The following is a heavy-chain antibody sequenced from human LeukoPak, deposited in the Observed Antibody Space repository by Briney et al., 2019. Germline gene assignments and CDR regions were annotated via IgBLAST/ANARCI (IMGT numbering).Heavy chain of an antibody. CDR2: IKRKADGGTA. CDR1: GLTLSNAG. CDR3: TTGPHDGD. J-gene: IGHJ4*02. D-gene: IGHD4-17*01. V-gene: IGHV3-15*01. Sequence: GGSLRLSCAASGLTLSNAGMSWVRQAPGKGLEGIGRIKRKADGGTADYAAPVEGRFTISRDDSRNTLYLQLNSLKTEDTAVYYCTTGPHDGDWGQGTLVTVSS.